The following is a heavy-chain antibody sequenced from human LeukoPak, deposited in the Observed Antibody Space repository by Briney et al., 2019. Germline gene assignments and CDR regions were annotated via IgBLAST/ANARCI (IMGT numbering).Heavy chain of an antibody. CDR2: MNPNSGNT. CDR3: ARAITMVRGVISKYNWFDP. CDR1: GYTFTSYD. Sequence: GASVKVSCKASGYTFTSYDINWVRQATGQGLEWMGWMNPNSGNTGYAQKFQGRVTMTRNTSISTAYMELSSLRSEDTAVYYCARAITMVRGVISKYNWFDPWGQGTLVTVSS. J-gene: IGHJ5*02. V-gene: IGHV1-8*01. D-gene: IGHD3-10*01.